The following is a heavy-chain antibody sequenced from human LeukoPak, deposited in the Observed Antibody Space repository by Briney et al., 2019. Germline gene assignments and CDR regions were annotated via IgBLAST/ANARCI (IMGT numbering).Heavy chain of an antibody. V-gene: IGHV3-33*01. CDR2: IWHDGSYK. Sequence: PGRSLRLSCAASGCTFNNHAMHWVRQAPGKGLEWVAMIWHDGSYKYYADSVTGRFTISRDDSQNTLYLQMNSLRAEDTAVYYCARDGRHNYNLDYWGHGTLVTVSS. J-gene: IGHJ4*01. D-gene: IGHD4-11*01. CDR3: ARDGRHNYNLDY. CDR1: GCTFNNHA.